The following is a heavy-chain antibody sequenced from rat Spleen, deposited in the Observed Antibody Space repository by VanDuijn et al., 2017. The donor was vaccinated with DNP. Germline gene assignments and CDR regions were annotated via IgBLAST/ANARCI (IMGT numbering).Heavy chain of an antibody. CDR2: IIYDGSST. J-gene: IGHJ2*01. CDR3: ATHGAD. V-gene: IGHV5S10*01. Sequence: EVQLAESGGGLVQPGGSLKLSCVASGFTFSDYAMAWVRQSPKKGLEWVATIIYDGSSTYYRDSVKGRFTISRDNAKSTLYLQMDSLRSEDTATYYCATHGADWGQGVMVTVSS. CDR1: GFTFSDYA.